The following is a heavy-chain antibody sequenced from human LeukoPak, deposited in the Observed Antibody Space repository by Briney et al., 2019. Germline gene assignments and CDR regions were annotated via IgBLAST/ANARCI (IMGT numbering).Heavy chain of an antibody. D-gene: IGHD6-13*01. CDR1: GLTFSSHS. V-gene: IGHV3-48*01. Sequence: GGSQRLSCAVSGLTFSSHSMNWARQAPGKGLEWLSHISSSSSTIYYADSVKGRFTISRDNAKNSLYLQMNSLRAEDTAVYYCASWAGTATGFSGPFDYWGQGTLVTVSS. CDR2: ISSSSSTI. J-gene: IGHJ4*02. CDR3: ASWAGTATGFSGPFDY.